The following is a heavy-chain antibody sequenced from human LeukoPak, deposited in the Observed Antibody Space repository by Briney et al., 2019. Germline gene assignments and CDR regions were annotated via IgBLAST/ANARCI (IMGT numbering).Heavy chain of an antibody. CDR3: ARAVYDSTDFQH. Sequence: GGSLRLSCAASGFTFSSYSMNWVRQAPGKGLEWVSSISSSSSYIYYADSVKGRFTISRDNAKNSLYLQMNSLRAEDTAVYYCARAVYDSTDFQHWGQGTLVTVSS. J-gene: IGHJ1*01. CDR1: GFTFSSYS. D-gene: IGHD3-22*01. V-gene: IGHV3-21*01. CDR2: ISSSSSYI.